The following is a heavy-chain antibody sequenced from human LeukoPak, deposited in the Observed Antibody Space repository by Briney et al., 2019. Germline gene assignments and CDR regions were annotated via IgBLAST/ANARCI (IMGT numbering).Heavy chain of an antibody. V-gene: IGHV4-34*01. D-gene: IGHD3-10*01. CDR3: AREGQRRVPLGSAFDP. CDR1: GESLSGGY. Sequence: SETLSLTCAVYGESLSGGYWSWIRQPPGKGLEWIGEVDHYGSTNNNPSLKSRVTISVDTSKNQFSLKLSSVTAADTAVYYCAREGQRRVPLGSAFDPWGQGTLVTVSS. CDR2: VDHYGST. J-gene: IGHJ5*02.